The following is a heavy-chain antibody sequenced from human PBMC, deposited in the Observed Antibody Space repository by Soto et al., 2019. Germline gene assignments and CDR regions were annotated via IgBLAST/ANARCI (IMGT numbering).Heavy chain of an antibody. CDR2: IYPCDSDT. Sequence: GEALESSCKGSGYNFASYWNGWVRPMPGKSLDWMGIIYPCDSDTRYSPYFPGQGTISAPXXIXXXYXQXXXLXASDTAMYYCASGSYPSYGMDVWGQGTTDTVS. CDR3: ASGSYPSYGMDV. D-gene: IGHD1-26*01. J-gene: IGHJ6*02. CDR1: GYNFASYW. V-gene: IGHV5-51*01.